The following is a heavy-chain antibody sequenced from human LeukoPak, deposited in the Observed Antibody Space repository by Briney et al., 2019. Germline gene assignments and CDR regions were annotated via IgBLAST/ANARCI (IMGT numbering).Heavy chain of an antibody. J-gene: IGHJ4*02. CDR2: INPNSGGT. CDR3: ATSGLSSSWHYYFDY. V-gene: IGHV1-2*02. CDR1: GYTFTGYY. Sequence: ASVKVSCKASGYTFTGYYMHWVRQAPGQGLEWMGWINPNSGGTNYAQKFQGRVTMTRDTSISTAYMELSRLRSDDTAVYYCATSGLSSSWHYYFDYWGQGTLVTVSS. D-gene: IGHD6-13*01.